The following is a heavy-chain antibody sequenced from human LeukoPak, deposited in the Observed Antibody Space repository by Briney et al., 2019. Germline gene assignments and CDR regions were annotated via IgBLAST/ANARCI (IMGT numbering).Heavy chain of an antibody. CDR1: GGSISSYY. J-gene: IGHJ5*02. CDR2: IYYSGST. V-gene: IGHV4-59*01. CDR3: AVNGFVIVRAADLLTFDP. Sequence: SETLSLTCNVSGGSISSYYWSWIRQPPGKGLEWIGYIYYSGSTNYNPSIKSRVTISVDTSKNQFSLKLSSVTAADTAVYYCAVNGFVIVRAADLLTFDPWGQGTLVTVSS. D-gene: IGHD2-2*01.